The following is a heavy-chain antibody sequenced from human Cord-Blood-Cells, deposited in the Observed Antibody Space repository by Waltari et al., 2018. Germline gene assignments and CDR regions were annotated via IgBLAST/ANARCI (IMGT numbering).Heavy chain of an antibody. D-gene: IGHD1-26*01. J-gene: IGHJ4*02. CDR3: SSGEVWSYGGCDY. CDR2: MNPNSGNT. V-gene: IGHV1-8*03. CDR1: GYTFTSYD. Sequence: QVQLVQSGAEVKKPGASVKVSCKASGYTFTSYDINWVRQATGQGLEWMGWMNPNSGNTGYAQKFQGRVTITGNTPISTAYRWLSSVRSEDAGVYYWSSGEVWSYGGCDYWGQGTLVTVSS.